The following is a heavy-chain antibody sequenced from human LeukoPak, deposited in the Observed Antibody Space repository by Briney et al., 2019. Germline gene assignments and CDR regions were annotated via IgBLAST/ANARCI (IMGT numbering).Heavy chain of an antibody. J-gene: IGHJ3*02. D-gene: IGHD6-13*01. CDR3: ARVPVAAAGTRLAFDI. CDR1: GGSISSGGYY. V-gene: IGHV4-31*03. Sequence: PSETLSLTCTVSGGSISSGGYYWSWIRQHPGKGLEWIGYIYYSGSTYYNPSLKSRVTISVDTSKNQSSLKLSSVTAADTAVYYCARVPVAAAGTRLAFDIWGQGTMVTVSS. CDR2: IYYSGST.